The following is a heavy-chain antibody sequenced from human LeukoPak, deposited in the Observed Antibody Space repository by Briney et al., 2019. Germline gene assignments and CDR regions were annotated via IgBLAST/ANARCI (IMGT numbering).Heavy chain of an antibody. CDR1: GITFSSYS. CDR2: ISSSSSYI. Sequence: GGSLRLSCAASGITFSSYSMNWVRQAPGKGLEWASSISSSSSYIYYADSVKGRFTISRDNAKNSLYLQMNSLRAEDTAVYYCARVGYDSSGYLDYWGQGTLVTVSS. J-gene: IGHJ4*02. D-gene: IGHD3-22*01. V-gene: IGHV3-21*01. CDR3: ARVGYDSSGYLDY.